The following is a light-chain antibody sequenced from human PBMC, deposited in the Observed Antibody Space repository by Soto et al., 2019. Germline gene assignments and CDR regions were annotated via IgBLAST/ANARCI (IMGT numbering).Light chain of an antibody. V-gene: IGKV3-20*01. CDR3: QQYATSPIT. J-gene: IGKJ4*01. Sequence: EVVLTQSPGTLSLSPGEGATLSCRASQSVGSNYLAWFQQKLGQAPRLLIYGALSRATGIPDRFSGSGSGTDFTLTISRLEPEDFALYYCQQYATSPITFGGGTKVDIK. CDR1: QSVGSNY. CDR2: GAL.